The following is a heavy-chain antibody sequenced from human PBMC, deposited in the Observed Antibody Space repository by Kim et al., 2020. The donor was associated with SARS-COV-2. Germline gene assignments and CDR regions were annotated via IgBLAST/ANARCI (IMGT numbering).Heavy chain of an antibody. V-gene: IGHV4-30-2*01. CDR2: IYHSGST. Sequence: SETLSLTCAVSGGSINSGDYSWSWIRQPPGKGLEWIGYIYHSGSTYYNPSLKSRVTISVDRSKSQFSLNLSSVTAADTAVYYCARAVGATNWFDPWGQGTLVTVSS. J-gene: IGHJ5*02. D-gene: IGHD1-26*01. CDR3: ARAVGATNWFDP. CDR1: GGSINSGDYS.